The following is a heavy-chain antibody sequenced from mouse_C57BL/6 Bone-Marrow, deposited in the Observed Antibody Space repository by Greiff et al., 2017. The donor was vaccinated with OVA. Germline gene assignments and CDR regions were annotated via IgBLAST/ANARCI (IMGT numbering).Heavy chain of an antibody. J-gene: IGHJ1*03. CDR1: GYTFTDYY. V-gene: IGHV1-19*01. CDR3: ARDSNYWYFDF. CDR2: INPYNGGT. Sequence: EVQLQQSGPVLVKPGASVKMSCKASGYTFTDYYMNWVKQSHGKSLEWIGVINPYNGGTSYNQKFKGKATLTVDKSSSTAYMELNSLTSEDSAVYYCARDSNYWYFDFWDTGTTVTVSS. D-gene: IGHD2-5*01.